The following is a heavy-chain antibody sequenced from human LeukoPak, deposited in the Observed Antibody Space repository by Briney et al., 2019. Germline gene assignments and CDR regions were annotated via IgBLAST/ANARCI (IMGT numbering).Heavy chain of an antibody. J-gene: IGHJ6*02. Sequence: TGGSLRLSCAASGFTFSSYGMHWVRQAPGKGLEWVAVISYDGSNKYYADSVKGRFTISRDNSKNTLYLQMNSLRAEDTAVYYCAKGLGYCSSTSCYVYYYYGMDVWGQGTTVTVSS. CDR3: AKGLGYCSSTSCYVYYYYGMDV. CDR2: ISYDGSNK. CDR1: GFTFSSYG. V-gene: IGHV3-30*18. D-gene: IGHD2-2*01.